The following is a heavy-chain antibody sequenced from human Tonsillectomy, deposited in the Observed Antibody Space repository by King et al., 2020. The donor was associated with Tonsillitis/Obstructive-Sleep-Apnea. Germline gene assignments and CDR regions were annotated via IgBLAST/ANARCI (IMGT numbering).Heavy chain of an antibody. Sequence: QLVQSGAEVKKPGSSVKVSCKASGGTFSSYAISWVRQAPGQGLEWMGRIIPILGIANYAQKFQGRVTITADKSTSTAYMELSRLRSEATAVYYCARHTTVGFDYWGQGTLVTVSS. CDR2: IIPILGIA. J-gene: IGHJ4*02. D-gene: IGHD4-23*01. CDR1: GGTFSSYA. V-gene: IGHV1-69*09. CDR3: ARHTTVGFDY.